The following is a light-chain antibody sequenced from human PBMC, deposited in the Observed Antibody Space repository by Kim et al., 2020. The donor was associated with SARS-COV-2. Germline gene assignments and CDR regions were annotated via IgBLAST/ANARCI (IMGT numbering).Light chain of an antibody. V-gene: IGKV3-11*01. CDR2: DVD. Sequence: PGEGATLTGSGMPSVGVSIAWYQQTRGKAPRLLIYDVDIRATGIPGRFSRSGSGTDFTLTISSLDPEDLGIYFCQQHTKWRTAPSFGGGTKVDIK. CDR3: QQHTKWRTAPS. J-gene: IGKJ4*01. CDR1: PSVGVS.